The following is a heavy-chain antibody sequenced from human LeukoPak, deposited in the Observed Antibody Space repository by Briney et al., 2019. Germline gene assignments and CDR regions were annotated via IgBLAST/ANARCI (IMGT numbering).Heavy chain of an antibody. CDR3: ARVDRSSSWAFDY. J-gene: IGHJ4*02. D-gene: IGHD6-13*01. CDR2: INPNSGGT. Sequence: GASVKVSCKASGYTFTGYYMHWVRQVPGQGLEWMGWINPNSGGTNYAQKFQGWVTMTRDTSISTAYMELSRLRSDDTAVYYCARVDRSSSWAFDYWGQGTLVTVSS. CDR1: GYTFTGYY. V-gene: IGHV1-2*04.